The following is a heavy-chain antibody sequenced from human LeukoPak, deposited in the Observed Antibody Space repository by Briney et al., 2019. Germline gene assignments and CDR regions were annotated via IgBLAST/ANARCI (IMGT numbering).Heavy chain of an antibody. Sequence: LTGGSLRLSCAASGFTFSSYAMHWVRQAPGKGLEWVAVISYDGSNKYYADSVKGRFTISRDNSKNTLYLQMNSLRAEDTAVYYCARDHHSSGWYYFDYWGQGTLVTVSS. CDR1: GFTFSSYA. CDR2: ISYDGSNK. CDR3: ARDHHSSGWYYFDY. J-gene: IGHJ4*02. D-gene: IGHD6-19*01. V-gene: IGHV3-30*04.